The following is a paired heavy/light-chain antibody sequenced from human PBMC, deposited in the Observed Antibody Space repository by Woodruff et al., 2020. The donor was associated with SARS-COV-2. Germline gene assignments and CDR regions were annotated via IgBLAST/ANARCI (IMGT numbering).Heavy chain of an antibody. V-gene: IGHV1-45*02. CDR3: ASPKPSPAGISTENDAFHL. CDR2: MTPFDGKT. CDR1: GYRFDYHF. Sequence: QMQLVQSGAEVKKTGSSVKVSCKASGYRFDYHFVHWVRQAPGQVLEWMGWMTPFDGKTKFAQRFQDRLTLTRDRAVGIAYMELSSLRSDDTALYYCASPKPSPAGISTENDAFHLWGQGTMVTVSS. J-gene: IGHJ3*01. D-gene: IGHD1-20*01.
Light chain of an antibody. CDR2: SAS. Sequence: DIHLTQSPSFLSASVGDRVTITCRASQDISSYLAWYQQKPGKAPNLLIYSASTLQSGVPSRFSGSGSGTDFTLTISSLQPEDFATYYCQQLISYPPTFGLGTKMEIK. J-gene: IGKJ1*01. CDR3: QQLISYPPT. V-gene: IGKV1-9*01. CDR1: QDISSY.